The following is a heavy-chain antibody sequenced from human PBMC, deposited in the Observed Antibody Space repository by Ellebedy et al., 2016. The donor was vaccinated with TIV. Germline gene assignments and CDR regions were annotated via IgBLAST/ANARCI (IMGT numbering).Heavy chain of an antibody. Sequence: GESLKISXAASGFAFSSYAMHWVRQAPGKGLAWVSYIGSSSTTIYYADSVKGRFTVSRGNAKNSLYLQLNSLSAEDTAVYYCAREIFLWSLGNYYYGMDVWGHGTTVIVSS. CDR2: IGSSSTTI. J-gene: IGHJ6*02. CDR1: GFAFSSYA. D-gene: IGHD3-10*01. CDR3: AREIFLWSLGNYYYGMDV. V-gene: IGHV3-48*04.